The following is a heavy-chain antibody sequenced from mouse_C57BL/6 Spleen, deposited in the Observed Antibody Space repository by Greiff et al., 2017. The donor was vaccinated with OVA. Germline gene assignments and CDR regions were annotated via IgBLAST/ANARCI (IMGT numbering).Heavy chain of an antibody. CDR1: GYTFTSYW. J-gene: IGHJ2*01. Sequence: QVQLQQPGAELVKPGASVKLSCKASGYTFTSYWMHWVKQRPGQGLEWIGMIHPNSGSTNYNEKFKSKATLTVDKSSSTAYMQLSSRTSEDSAVYYCARIDWDGGHYFDYWGQGTTLTVSS. D-gene: IGHD4-1*01. CDR2: IHPNSGST. CDR3: ARIDWDGGHYFDY. V-gene: IGHV1-64*01.